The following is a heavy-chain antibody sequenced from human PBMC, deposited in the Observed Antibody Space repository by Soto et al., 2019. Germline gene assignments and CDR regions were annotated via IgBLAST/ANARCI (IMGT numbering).Heavy chain of an antibody. CDR2: ISSSSSTI. D-gene: IGHD3-22*01. CDR1: GFTFSSYS. J-gene: IGHJ4*02. Sequence: EVQLVESGGGLVQPGGSLRLSCAASGFTFSSYSMNWVRQAPGKGLEWVSYISSSSSTIYYADSVKGRFTISRDNAKNSLYLQRNSLRDEDTAVYYCARDQHYYDSSGYPIWGQGTLVTVSS. V-gene: IGHV3-48*02. CDR3: ARDQHYYDSSGYPI.